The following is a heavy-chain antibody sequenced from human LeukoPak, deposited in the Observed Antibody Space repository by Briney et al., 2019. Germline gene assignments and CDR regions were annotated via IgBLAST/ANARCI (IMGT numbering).Heavy chain of an antibody. CDR1: GFTFSSYT. CDR3: AKAGGGSYFPY. J-gene: IGHJ4*02. V-gene: IGHV3-23*01. Sequence: GGSLRLSCTASGFTFSSYTMTWVRQAPGKGLKWVSTITTGDGNTYYADSVKGRFTVSRDDSKNTLYLQMNSLRAADTAVYYCAKAGGGSYFPYWGQGTLVTVSS. CDR2: ITTGDGNT. D-gene: IGHD1-26*01.